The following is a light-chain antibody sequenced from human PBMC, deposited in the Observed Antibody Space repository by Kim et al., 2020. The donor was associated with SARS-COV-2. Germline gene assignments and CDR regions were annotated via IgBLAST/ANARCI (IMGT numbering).Light chain of an antibody. V-gene: IGLV3-19*01. CDR3: NSRDSSGYHVV. CDR1: CLKTSY. CDR2: GKN. J-gene: IGLJ2*01. Sequence: SSELTQDPAVSVALGQTVKITCQGDCLKTSYASWYQQKPGQAPVLVLYGKNDRPSGIPDRFSGSTALNTASLTITGAQAEDEADYYCNSRDSSGYHVVFGGGTQLTVL.